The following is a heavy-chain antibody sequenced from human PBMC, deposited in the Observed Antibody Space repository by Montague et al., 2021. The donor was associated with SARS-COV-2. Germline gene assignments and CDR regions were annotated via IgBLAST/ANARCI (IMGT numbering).Heavy chain of an antibody. CDR2: ISSSTNII. J-gene: IGHJ3*01. CDR3: AKDLVLRAARPDALDV. V-gene: IGHV3-48*04. D-gene: IGHD6-6*01. Sequence: SRRLSCAASGFTFSSYSVNWVRQAPGKGLEWISYISSSTNIIYYADSVKGRFTISRDNARNSLYLQMNSLRVDDTAVYYCAKDLVLRAARPDALDVWGQGTVVTVSS. CDR1: GFTFSSYS.